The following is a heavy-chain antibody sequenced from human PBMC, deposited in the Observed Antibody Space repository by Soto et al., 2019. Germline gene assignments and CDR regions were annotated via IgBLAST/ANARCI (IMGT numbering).Heavy chain of an antibody. J-gene: IGHJ5*02. D-gene: IGHD5-12*01. Sequence: GRPMKILCKGSGYNVTSFWLSRVLEMPGKGLEWVGRIDPSGSYTNYSPSFAGHVTISADKSISTAYLQWTSLKASDTAMYYCARPSSRGRDGYKAFDPWGQGTLVTVSS. CDR3: ARPSSRGRDGYKAFDP. CDR1: GYNVTSFW. CDR2: IDPSGSYT. V-gene: IGHV5-10-1*01.